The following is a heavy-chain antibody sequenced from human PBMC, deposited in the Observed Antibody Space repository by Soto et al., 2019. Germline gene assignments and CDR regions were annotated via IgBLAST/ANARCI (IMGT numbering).Heavy chain of an antibody. CDR1: GFTFSSYA. CDR2: ISYDGSNK. V-gene: IGHV3-30-3*01. D-gene: IGHD3-3*01. CDR3: ARGGKRITIFGVVIKRGFRRPSFDY. J-gene: IGHJ4*02. Sequence: QVQLVESGGGVVQPGRSLRLSCAASGFTFSSYAMHWVRQAPGKGLEWVAVISYDGSNKYYADSVKGRFTISRDNSKNTLYLQMNSLRAEDTAVYYCARGGKRITIFGVVIKRGFRRPSFDYWGQGTLVTVSS.